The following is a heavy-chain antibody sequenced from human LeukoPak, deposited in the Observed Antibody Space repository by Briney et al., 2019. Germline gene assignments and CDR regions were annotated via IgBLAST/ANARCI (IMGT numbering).Heavy chain of an antibody. D-gene: IGHD4-17*01. CDR2: ISSSGSTI. J-gene: IGHJ4*02. CDR3: AKPSLGLRIDQTDY. CDR1: GFTFSDYY. Sequence: GGSLRLSCAASGFTFSDYYMSWIRQAPGKGLEWVSYISSSGSTIYYADSVKGRFTISRDNAKNSLYLQMNSLRAEDTAVYYCAKPSLGLRIDQTDYWGQGTLVTVSS. V-gene: IGHV3-11*01.